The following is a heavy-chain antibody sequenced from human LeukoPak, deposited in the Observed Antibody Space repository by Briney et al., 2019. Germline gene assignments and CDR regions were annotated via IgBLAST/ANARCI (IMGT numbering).Heavy chain of an antibody. V-gene: IGHV4-38-2*01. CDR2: IDHSGST. CDR3: ARRGYGSGSYSALGMDV. CDR1: GYSISSGYY. D-gene: IGHD3-10*01. Sequence: SETLSLTCAVSGYSISSGYYWGWIRQPPGKGLEWTGSIDHSGSTYYNPSLKSRVTISVDTSKNQFSLKLSSVTAADTAVYYCARRGYGSGSYSALGMDVWGKGTTVTISS. J-gene: IGHJ6*03.